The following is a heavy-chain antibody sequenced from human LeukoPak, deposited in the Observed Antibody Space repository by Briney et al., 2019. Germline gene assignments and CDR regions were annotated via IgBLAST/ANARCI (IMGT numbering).Heavy chain of an antibody. Sequence: GGSLRLSCAASGFTFSSYSMNWVRQAPGKGLEWVSSISSSSSYIYYADSVKGRFTISRDNAKNSLYLQTNSLRAEDTAVYYCARVGSSGWYREDYWGQGTLVTVSS. D-gene: IGHD6-19*01. CDR3: ARVGSSGWYREDY. CDR1: GFTFSSYS. J-gene: IGHJ4*02. V-gene: IGHV3-21*01. CDR2: ISSSSSYI.